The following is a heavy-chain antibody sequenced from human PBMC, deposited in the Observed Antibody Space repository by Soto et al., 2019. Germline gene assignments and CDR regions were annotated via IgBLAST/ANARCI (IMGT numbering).Heavy chain of an antibody. CDR2: IYYSGNT. D-gene: IGHD6-13*01. CDR1: GGSISSYY. Sequence: SETLSLTCTVSGGSISSYYWSWIRQPPGKGLEWIGHIYYSGNTNYNPSLKSRVTISVDTSKSQCSLKLNSVTAADTAVYYCARQRSSWDTWFGPWGQGTLVTVSS. CDR3: ARQRSSWDTWFGP. J-gene: IGHJ5*02. V-gene: IGHV4-59*08.